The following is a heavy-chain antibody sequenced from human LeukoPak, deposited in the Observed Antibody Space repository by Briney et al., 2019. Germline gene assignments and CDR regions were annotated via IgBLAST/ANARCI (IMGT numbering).Heavy chain of an antibody. D-gene: IGHD3/OR15-3a*01. J-gene: IGHJ5*02. CDR2: INPNSGGT. Sequence: ASVKVSCKASGYTFTGYYIHWIRQAPGQVLEWMGWINPNSGGTNYAQKFQGRVTMTRDTSISTAYMELSRLKSDDTAVYYCAGGKDYNWFDPWGQGTLVTVSP. CDR1: GYTFTGYY. V-gene: IGHV1-2*02. CDR3: AGGKDYNWFDP.